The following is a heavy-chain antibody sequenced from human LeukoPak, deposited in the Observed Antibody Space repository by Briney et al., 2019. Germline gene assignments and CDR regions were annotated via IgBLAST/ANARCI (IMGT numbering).Heavy chain of an antibody. CDR1: GFTFSSYA. J-gene: IGHJ5*02. CDR2: ISGSGGST. V-gene: IGHV3-23*01. CDR3: AKDDNYIRFLS. Sequence: GGSLRLSCAASGFTFSSYAMSWVRQAPGKGLEWVSTISGSGGSTYYADSVKGRFTISRDNSKNTLYLQMNSLRAEDTAVYYCAKDDNYIRFLSWGQGTLVTVSS. D-gene: IGHD3-16*01.